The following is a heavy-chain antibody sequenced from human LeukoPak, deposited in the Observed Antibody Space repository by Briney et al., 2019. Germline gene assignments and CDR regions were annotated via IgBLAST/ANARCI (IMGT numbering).Heavy chain of an antibody. CDR1: GGTFSSYA. D-gene: IGHD6-13*01. J-gene: IGHJ6*02. CDR2: IIPILGIA. CDR3: ARDASYSSSWYGPPGYYYYYGMDV. V-gene: IGHV1-69*04. Sequence: ASVKVSCKASGGTFSSYAISWVRQAPGQGLEWMGRIIPILGIANYAQKFQGRVTITADKSTSTAYMELSSLRSEDTAVYYRARDASYSSSWYGPPGYYYYYGMDVWGQGTTVTVSS.